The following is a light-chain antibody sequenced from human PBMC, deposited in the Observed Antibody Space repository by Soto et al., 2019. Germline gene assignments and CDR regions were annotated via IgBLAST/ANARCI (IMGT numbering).Light chain of an antibody. Sequence: EIVLTQSPATLSLSPGERATLSCRASQSVGGFLAWYQQRSGQTPRLLIYDASQRAPGIPARFSGSGSGTDFTLTISSLEPEDFAVYYCQHRSNWLGTFGPGTKVYIK. CDR2: DAS. V-gene: IGKV3-11*01. CDR1: QSVGGF. CDR3: QHRSNWLGT. J-gene: IGKJ3*01.